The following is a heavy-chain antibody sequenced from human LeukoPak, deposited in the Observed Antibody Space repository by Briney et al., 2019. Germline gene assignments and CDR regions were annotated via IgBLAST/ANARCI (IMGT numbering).Heavy chain of an antibody. J-gene: IGHJ4*02. Sequence: SQTLSLTCTLSGGSMITFYWGWVRHPAGKGLEWIGRMYSIVSTNYNTSPTRGSTMSVATPKNHFSLNLISVTSAATALYTVARRKAVRPDYYFDNWGQGTLVTVSS. CDR3: ARRKAVRPDYYFDN. D-gene: IGHD6-6*01. CDR2: MYSIVST. V-gene: IGHV4-4*07. CDR1: GGSMITFY.